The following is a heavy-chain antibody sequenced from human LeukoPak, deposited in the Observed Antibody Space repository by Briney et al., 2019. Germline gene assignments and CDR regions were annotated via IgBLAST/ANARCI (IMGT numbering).Heavy chain of an antibody. CDR2: IYYSGRT. CDR1: VDSISSYY. J-gene: IGHJ4*02. V-gene: IGHV4-59*01. D-gene: IGHD6-13*01. Sequence: SETLSLTCTVSVDSISSYYWSWIRQPPGKGLEWIGYIYYSGRTDYNPSLKSRVTISVDTSKNQFSLKLSSVTAADTAVYYCARGYGIAAAGHISFDYWGQGTLVTVSS. CDR3: ARGYGIAAAGHISFDY.